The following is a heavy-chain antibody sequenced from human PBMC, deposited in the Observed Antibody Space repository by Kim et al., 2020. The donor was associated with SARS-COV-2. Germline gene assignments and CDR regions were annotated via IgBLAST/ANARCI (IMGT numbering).Heavy chain of an antibody. D-gene: IGHD2-21*01. CDR1: GFTFSSYA. CDR3: ARGTYCGGPCSLGVASTHDY. J-gene: IGHJ4*02. Sequence: GGSLRLSCAASGFTFSSYAMHWVRQAPGKGLEWVALISYDGSNKNYADSVKGRFTISRDNSKNTLYLQMNSLRAEDTALYYCARGTYCGGPCSLGVASTHDYWGQGTPVTVSS. CDR2: ISYDGSNK. V-gene: IGHV3-30-3*01.